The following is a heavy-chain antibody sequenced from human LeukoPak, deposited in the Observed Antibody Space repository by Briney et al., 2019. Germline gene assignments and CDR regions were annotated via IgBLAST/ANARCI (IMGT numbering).Heavy chain of an antibody. CDR2: IKHDRDEK. CDR1: GFMFSESW. CDR3: ARDRRYCSSTSCFYGMDV. V-gene: IGHV3-7*03. Sequence: GGSLRLSCVASGFMFSESWMNWVRQAPGKGLEWVANIKHDRDEKHYADSVKGRFTISRDNSKNTLYLQMNSLRAEDTAVYYCARDRRYCSSTSCFYGMDVWGQGTTVTVSS. D-gene: IGHD2-2*01. J-gene: IGHJ6*02.